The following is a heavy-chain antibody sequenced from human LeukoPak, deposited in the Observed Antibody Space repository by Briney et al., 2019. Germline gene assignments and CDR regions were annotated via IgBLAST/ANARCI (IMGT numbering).Heavy chain of an antibody. CDR2: IYYSGST. D-gene: IGHD4-17*01. V-gene: IGHV4-39*01. CDR1: GGSISSSSYY. Sequence: SETLSLTCTVSGGSISSSSYYWGWIRQPPGKGLEWIGSIYYSGSTYYNPSLKSRVTISVDTSKNQFSLKLSSVTAADTAVYYCARSNYGDFDYWGQGTLVTVSS. CDR3: ARSNYGDFDY. J-gene: IGHJ4*02.